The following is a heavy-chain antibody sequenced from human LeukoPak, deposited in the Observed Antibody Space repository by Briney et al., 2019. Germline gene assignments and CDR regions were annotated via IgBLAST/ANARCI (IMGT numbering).Heavy chain of an antibody. CDR2: IYHPGST. CDR3: ARDTSTGYDS. D-gene: IGHD3-9*01. Sequence: SETLSLTCTVSGGSFNSGGYYWTWIRQPPGKGLEWIGYIYHPGSTYYNPSLKSRVTMSEDRSKNQFSLRLTSVTAADTAVYYCARDTSTGYDSWGQGTLVTVSS. V-gene: IGHV4-30-2*01. J-gene: IGHJ4*02. CDR1: GGSFNSGGYY.